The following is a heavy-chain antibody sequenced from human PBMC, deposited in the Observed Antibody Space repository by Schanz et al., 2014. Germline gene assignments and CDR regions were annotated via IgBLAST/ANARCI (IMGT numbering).Heavy chain of an antibody. CDR3: ARGEANWGQY. V-gene: IGHV7-4-1*02. CDR1: GYNFTTYT. CDR2: INTNTGNP. D-gene: IGHD7-27*01. J-gene: IGHJ4*02. Sequence: QLVQSGSEFRKPGASVKVSCKASGYNFTTYTMNWVRQAPGQGLEWMGWINTNTGNPTYAQGFTGRFVFSLDTSVSTAYLQISFLKADDTAVFFCARGEANWGQYWGQGTLVTVSS.